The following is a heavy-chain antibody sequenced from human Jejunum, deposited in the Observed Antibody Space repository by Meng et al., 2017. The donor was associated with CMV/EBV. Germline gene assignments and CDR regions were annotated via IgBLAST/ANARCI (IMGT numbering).Heavy chain of an antibody. CDR1: GFTFTDYY. V-gene: IGHV3-11*03. J-gene: IGHJ4*02. Sequence: LWAWGGLVPPGGSLILSCVSSGFTFTDYYMSWLRQAPGRGLECISYISPNSADTNYADSVKGRFTISRDNARNSLYLQMDSLTVEDSAVYYCAKTARLFDYWGQGTLVTVSS. D-gene: IGHD6-25*01. CDR3: AKTARLFDY. CDR2: ISPNSADT.